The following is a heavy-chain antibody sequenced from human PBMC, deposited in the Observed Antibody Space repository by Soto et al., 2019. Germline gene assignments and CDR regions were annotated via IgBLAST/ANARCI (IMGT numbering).Heavy chain of an antibody. D-gene: IGHD3-10*01. Sequence: QVQLQQWGAGLLKPSETLSLTCAVYGGSFSGYYWSWIRQPPGKGLEWIGEINHSGSTNYNPSLKSRVPISVDTSKNQFSLKLSSVTAADTAVYYCAREEGSGGGNWFDPWGQGTLVTVSS. CDR1: GGSFSGYY. V-gene: IGHV4-34*01. CDR2: INHSGST. J-gene: IGHJ5*02. CDR3: AREEGSGGGNWFDP.